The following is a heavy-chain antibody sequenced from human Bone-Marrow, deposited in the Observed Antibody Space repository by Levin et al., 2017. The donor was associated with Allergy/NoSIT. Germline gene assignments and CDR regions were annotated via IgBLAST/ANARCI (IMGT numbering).Heavy chain of an antibody. CDR2: ISYDGSNK. D-gene: IGHD2-15*01. CDR3: ARGDAVVVAATLFFSEVS. V-gene: IGHV3-30-3*01. CDR1: GFTFSSYA. J-gene: IGHJ5*02. Sequence: GGSLRLSCAASGFTFSSYAMHWVRQAPGKGLEWVAVISYDGSNKYYADSMKGRFTISRDNSKNTLYLQMNSLRAEDTAVYYCARGDAVVVAATLFFSEVSWGQGTLVTVSS.